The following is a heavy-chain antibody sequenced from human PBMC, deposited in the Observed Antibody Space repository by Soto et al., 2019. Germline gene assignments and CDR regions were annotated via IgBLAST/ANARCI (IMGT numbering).Heavy chain of an antibody. Sequence: ASVKVSCKASGYTFTSYGISWVRQAPGQGLEWMGWISAYNGNTNYAQKLQGRVTMTTDTSTSTAYMELRSLRSDDTAVYYCARENCSGGSCYAGTYMDVWGKGTTVTVSS. J-gene: IGHJ6*03. D-gene: IGHD2-15*01. CDR3: ARENCSGGSCYAGTYMDV. CDR1: GYTFTSYG. V-gene: IGHV1-18*01. CDR2: ISAYNGNT.